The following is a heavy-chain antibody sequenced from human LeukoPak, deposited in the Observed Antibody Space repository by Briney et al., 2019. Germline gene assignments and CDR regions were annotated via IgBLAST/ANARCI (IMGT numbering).Heavy chain of an antibody. J-gene: IGHJ3*02. V-gene: IGHV4-59*01. Sequence: SETLSLTCTVSGGSISSYYWSWIRQPPGKGLEWIGYIYYSGSTNYNPSLKSRVTISVDTSKNQFSLKLSSVTAADTAVYYCARDSSGWYGDAFDIWGQGTMVTVSS. CDR2: IYYSGST. D-gene: IGHD6-19*01. CDR1: GGSISSYY. CDR3: ARDSSGWYGDAFDI.